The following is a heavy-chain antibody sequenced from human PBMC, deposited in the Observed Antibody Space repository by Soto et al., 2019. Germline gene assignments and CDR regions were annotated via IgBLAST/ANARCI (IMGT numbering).Heavy chain of an antibody. V-gene: IGHV4-31*03. Sequence: QVQLQESGPGLVKPSQTLSLTCTVSGGSISSGGYYWSWIRQHPGKGLEWIGYIYYSGSTYYNPFLKSRVTMSVDTSKNQFSLKLSSVTAADTTVYYCARDQRLEVPAANYYYYYGMDVWGQGTTVTVSS. J-gene: IGHJ6*02. CDR3: ARDQRLEVPAANYYYYYGMDV. D-gene: IGHD2-2*01. CDR2: IYYSGST. CDR1: GGSISSGGYY.